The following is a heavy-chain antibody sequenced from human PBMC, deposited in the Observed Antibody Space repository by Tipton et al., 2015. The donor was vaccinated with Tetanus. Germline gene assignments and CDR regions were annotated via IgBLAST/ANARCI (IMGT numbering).Heavy chain of an antibody. CDR1: GGSISSSNW. CDR3: ARDPPREMATISSGAFDI. V-gene: IGHV4-4*02. Sequence: TLSLTCAVSGGSISSSNWWSWVRQPPGKGLEWIGEIYHSGSTNYNPSLKSRVTISGDKSKNHFSLKLSSVTAADTAVYYCARDPPREMATISSGAFDIWGQGTMVTVSS. J-gene: IGHJ3*02. CDR2: IYHSGST. D-gene: IGHD5-24*01.